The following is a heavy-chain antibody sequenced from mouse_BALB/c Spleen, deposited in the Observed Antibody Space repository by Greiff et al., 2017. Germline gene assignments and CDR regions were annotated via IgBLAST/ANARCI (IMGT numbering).Heavy chain of an antibody. D-gene: IGHD4-1*01. CDR3: ARGVNWVYAMDY. J-gene: IGHJ4*01. CDR1: GFTFSSFG. V-gene: IGHV5-17*02. Sequence: DVMLVESGGGLVQPGGSRKLSCAASGFTFSSFGMHWVRQAPEKGLEWVAYISSGSSTIYYADTVKGRFTISRDNPKNTLFLQMTSLRSEDTAMYYCARGVNWVYAMDYWGQGTSVTVSS. CDR2: ISSGSSTI.